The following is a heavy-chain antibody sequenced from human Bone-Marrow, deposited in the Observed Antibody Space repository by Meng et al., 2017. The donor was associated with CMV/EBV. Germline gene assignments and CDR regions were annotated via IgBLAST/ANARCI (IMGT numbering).Heavy chain of an antibody. CDR2: MNPNSGNT. CDR1: GYTFTSYD. V-gene: IGHV1-8*01. CDR3: ARDCDTAMVYVWFYYYYGMDV. J-gene: IGHJ6*02. D-gene: IGHD5-18*01. Sequence: ASVKVSCKASGYTFTSYDINWVRQATGQGLEWMGWMNPNSGNTGYAQKFQGRVTMTRNTSISTAYMELSNLRSDDTAVYYCARDCDTAMVYVWFYYYYGMDVWGQGTTVTVSS.